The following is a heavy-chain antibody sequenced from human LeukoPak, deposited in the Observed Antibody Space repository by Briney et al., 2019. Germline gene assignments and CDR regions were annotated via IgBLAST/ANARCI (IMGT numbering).Heavy chain of an antibody. CDR1: RGTFSSYG. J-gene: IGHJ4*02. D-gene: IGHD3-22*01. Sequence: SVKVSCKDSRGTFSSYGISWVRQAPGQGLEWMGGVDAIFGRVKYGQKFQGRATITTDESTSTAYMELSSLTSEDTGVYYCARGELGDSSGFSFFDYWGQGTLVTVSS. CDR3: ARGELGDSSGFSFFDY. CDR2: VDAIFGRV. V-gene: IGHV1-69*05.